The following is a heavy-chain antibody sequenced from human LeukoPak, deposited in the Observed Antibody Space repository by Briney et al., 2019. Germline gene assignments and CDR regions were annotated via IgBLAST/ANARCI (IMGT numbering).Heavy chain of an antibody. CDR2: ISPIFGTE. V-gene: IGHV1-69*01. CDR3: ARVMITFGGVITGFDY. J-gene: IGHJ4*02. D-gene: IGHD3-16*01. Sequence: SVKVSCKASVGTFSSYAVSWVRQSHGPGLGLMGGISPIFGTENYAQKFQGRVTITADESTSTAYMELSSLRSEDTAVYSCARVMITFGGVITGFDYWGQGTLVTVSS. CDR1: VGTFSSYA.